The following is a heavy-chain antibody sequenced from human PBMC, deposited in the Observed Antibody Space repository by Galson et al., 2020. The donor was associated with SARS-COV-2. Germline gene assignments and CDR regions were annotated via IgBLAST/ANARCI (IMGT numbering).Heavy chain of an antibody. Sequence: SETLSLTCTVSGCSISSYYWSWIRQPPGKGLEWIGSIHYSRGTNYNPSLKSRVTISVDTSKYQFPLMLTSVTAADTGGYYCARVMPTVTQYTNYLYYGMEVWGQGTTVTVSS. CDR1: GCSISSYY. CDR3: ARVMPTVTQYTNYLYYGMEV. CDR2: IHYSRGT. V-gene: IGHV4-59*01. D-gene: IGHD4-17*01. J-gene: IGHJ6*02.